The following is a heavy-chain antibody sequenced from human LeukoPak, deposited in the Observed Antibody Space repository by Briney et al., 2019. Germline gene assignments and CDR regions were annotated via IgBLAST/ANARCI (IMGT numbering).Heavy chain of an antibody. CDR1: GGSISSYY. V-gene: IGHV4-59*01. J-gene: IGHJ5*02. Sequence: PSETLSLTCTVSGGSISSYYWSWIRQPPGKGLEWIGYIYYSGSTNYNPSLKSRVTISVDTSKNQFSLKLSSVTAADTAVYYCARGGPPGPWGQGTLVTVSS. CDR3: ARGGPPGP. CDR2: IYYSGST. D-gene: IGHD3-16*01.